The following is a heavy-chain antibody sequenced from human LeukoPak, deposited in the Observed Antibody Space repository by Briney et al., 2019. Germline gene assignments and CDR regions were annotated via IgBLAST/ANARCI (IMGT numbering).Heavy chain of an antibody. V-gene: IGHV7-4-1*02. CDR3: ALSGWYSDYYYMDV. J-gene: IGHJ6*03. CDR1: GYTFTGYY. CDR2: INTNTGNP. D-gene: IGHD6-19*01. Sequence: ASVKVSCKASGYTFTGYYMHWVRQAPGQGLEWMGWINTNTGNPTYAQGFTGRFVFSLDTSVSTAYLQISSLKAEDTAVYYCALSGWYSDYYYMDVWGKGTTATVSS.